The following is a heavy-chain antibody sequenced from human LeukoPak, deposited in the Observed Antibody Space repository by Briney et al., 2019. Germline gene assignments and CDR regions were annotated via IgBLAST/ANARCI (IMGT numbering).Heavy chain of an antibody. CDR2: ITSRGSTK. D-gene: IGHD6-13*01. CDR3: ARVFGSSSWYPLYLDY. J-gene: IGHJ4*02. V-gene: IGHV3-11*01. Sequence: PGGSLRLSCAASGFTFSDYYMSWIRQAPGKGVEWASYITSRGSTKYYSDSVKGRFTISRDNAKNSLYLQMDSLGAEDTAVYYCARVFGSSSWYPLYLDYWGQGALVTVSS. CDR1: GFTFSDYY.